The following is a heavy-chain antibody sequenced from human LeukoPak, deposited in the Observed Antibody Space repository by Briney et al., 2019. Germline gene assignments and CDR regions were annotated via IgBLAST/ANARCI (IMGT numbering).Heavy chain of an antibody. V-gene: IGHV1-2*02. D-gene: IGHD2-2*01. CDR1: GYTFTGYY. Sequence: ASVKVSCKASGYTFTGYYMHWGRQAPGQGLEWMGWINPNSGGTNYAQKFQGRVTMTRDTSISTAYMELSRLRSDDTAVYYCARAQHPHIVVVPAALDYWGQGTLVTVSS. J-gene: IGHJ4*02. CDR2: INPNSGGT. CDR3: ARAQHPHIVVVPAALDY.